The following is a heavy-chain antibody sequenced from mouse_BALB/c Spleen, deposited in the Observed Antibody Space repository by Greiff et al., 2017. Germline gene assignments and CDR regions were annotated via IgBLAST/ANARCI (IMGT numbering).Heavy chain of an antibody. CDR2: INPYNGDT. V-gene: IGHV1-20*02. CDR3: ARSSGYGNFWFAY. J-gene: IGHJ3*01. D-gene: IGHD2-10*02. Sequence: VQLQQSGPELVKPGASVKISCKASGYSFTGYFMNWVMQSHGKSLEWIGRINPYNGDTFYNQKFKGKATLTVDKSSSTAHMELRSLASEDSAVYYCARSSGYGNFWFAYWGQGTLVTVSA. CDR1: GYSFTGYF.